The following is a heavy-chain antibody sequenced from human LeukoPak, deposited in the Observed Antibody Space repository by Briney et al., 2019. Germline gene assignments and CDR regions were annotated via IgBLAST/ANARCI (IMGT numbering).Heavy chain of an antibody. Sequence: GGSLRLSCAASGFTFNNYPMSWVRQAPGKGLEWVSSITSSGGNTYYADSVRGRFSISRDNSENTLYLQMNSLRAEDTAVYYCAREGAYRSGYFDYWGQGTLVTVSS. CDR3: AREGAYRSGYFDY. J-gene: IGHJ4*02. CDR1: GFTFNNYP. V-gene: IGHV3-23*01. CDR2: ITSSGGNT. D-gene: IGHD2-21*01.